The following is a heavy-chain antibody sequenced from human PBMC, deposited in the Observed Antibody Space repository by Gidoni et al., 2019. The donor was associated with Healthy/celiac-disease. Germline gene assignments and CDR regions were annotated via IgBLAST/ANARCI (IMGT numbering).Heavy chain of an antibody. J-gene: IGHJ6*02. V-gene: IGHV3-49*03. CDR2: IRSKAYGGTT. Sequence: EVQLVESGGGLVQPGRSLRLSCTASGFTFGDYAMSWFRQAPGKGLEWVGFIRSKAYGGTTEYAASVKGRFTISRDDSKSIAYLQMNSLKTEDTAVYYCTRGGGSYYGEDYYYYYGMDVWGQGTTVTVSS. CDR3: TRGGGSYYGEDYYYYYGMDV. CDR1: GFTFGDYA. D-gene: IGHD1-26*01.